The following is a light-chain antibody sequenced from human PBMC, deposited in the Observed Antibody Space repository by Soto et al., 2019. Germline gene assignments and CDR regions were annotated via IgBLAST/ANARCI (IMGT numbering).Light chain of an antibody. CDR1: QDISNY. J-gene: IGKJ5*01. CDR3: QQYDDFPLT. Sequence: DIEMTQSPSSLSASVGDRVTITCPASQDISNYLNWYQQKTGRAPKLLIYDASNLESGVSSRFSGSRSGTDFSLTINSLQPDDFATYYCQQYDDFPLTFGQGTRLE. CDR2: DAS. V-gene: IGKV1-33*01.